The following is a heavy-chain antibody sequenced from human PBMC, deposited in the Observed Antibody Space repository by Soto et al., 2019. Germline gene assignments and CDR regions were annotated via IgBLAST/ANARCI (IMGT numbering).Heavy chain of an antibody. D-gene: IGHD2-2*01. CDR3: AREYIVVVPAARQTYYYYYMAV. CDR1: GYTFTSYA. CDR2: INAGNGNT. J-gene: IGHJ6*03. V-gene: IGHV1-3*01. Sequence: QVQLVQSGAEVKKPGASVKVSCKASGYTFTSYAMHWVRQAPGQRLEWMGWINAGNGNTKYSQKFQGRVTITRDTSASTAYMELSSLRSEDTAVYYCAREYIVVVPAARQTYYYYYMAVWGKGTTITVSS.